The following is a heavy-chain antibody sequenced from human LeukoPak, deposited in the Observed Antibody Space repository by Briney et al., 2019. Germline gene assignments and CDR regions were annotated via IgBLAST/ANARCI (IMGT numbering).Heavy chain of an antibody. J-gene: IGHJ6*03. CDR2: IRYDENKR. V-gene: IGHV3-30*02. Sequence: GGSMRLSCAASGFTFGNYGMHWVRQAPGKGLEWVAFIRYDENKRHYADSVKGRFTISRDNSKNTLYLQMNSLRIEDTAVYYCVNRLGGYCSSSSCYTEYYYMDVWGKGTTVTVSS. D-gene: IGHD2-2*02. CDR3: VNRLGGYCSSSSCYTEYYYMDV. CDR1: GFTFGNYG.